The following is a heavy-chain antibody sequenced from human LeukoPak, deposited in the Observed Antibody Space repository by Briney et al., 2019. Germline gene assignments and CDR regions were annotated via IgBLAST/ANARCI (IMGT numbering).Heavy chain of an antibody. CDR3: ARHTPATVGIYFDY. Sequence: SETLSLSCTVSGGSISSNTYYWGWIRQTPEKGLDWIGSIHYSGRTLDNPSLDSRVTISVDTSTHQFSLRLTSVTGADTAVYSCARHTPATVGIYFDYWGQGTLVTVSS. CDR1: GGSISSNTYY. D-gene: IGHD1-26*01. CDR2: IHYSGRT. V-gene: IGHV4-39*01. J-gene: IGHJ4*02.